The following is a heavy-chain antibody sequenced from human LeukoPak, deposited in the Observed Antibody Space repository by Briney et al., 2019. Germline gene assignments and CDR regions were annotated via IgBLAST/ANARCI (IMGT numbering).Heavy chain of an antibody. CDR3: ARRKGSAGSNGIDY. CDR1: GYTFGAYG. V-gene: IGHV1-18*01. J-gene: IGHJ4*02. D-gene: IGHD1-1*01. Sequence: GASVKVSCKVSGYTFGAYGLSWVRQAPDQGLEWLGWIAPYEGDTQYTPKLQDRIILTADTATTTVYMELRSLRIDDTAVYYCARRKGSAGSNGIDYWGQGTLVTVSS. CDR2: IAPYEGDT.